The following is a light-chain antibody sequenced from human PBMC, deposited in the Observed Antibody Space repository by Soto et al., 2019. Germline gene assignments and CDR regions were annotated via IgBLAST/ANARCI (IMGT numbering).Light chain of an antibody. J-gene: IGKJ4*01. V-gene: IGKV3-11*01. Sequence: EIVLTQSPATLSLSLGERATLSCRASQSVSSYLAWYQQKPGQAPRLLIYDASNRATGIPARFSGSGSGTDFTLTISSLEPEDFAVYYCQQRSNWSLTFGGGTKVEIK. CDR3: QQRSNWSLT. CDR1: QSVSSY. CDR2: DAS.